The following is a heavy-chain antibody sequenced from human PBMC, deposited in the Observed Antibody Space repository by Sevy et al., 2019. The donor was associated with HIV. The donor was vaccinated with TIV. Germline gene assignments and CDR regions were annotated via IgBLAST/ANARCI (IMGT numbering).Heavy chain of an antibody. CDR2: IYHSGST. CDR1: GGSISSSNW. J-gene: IGHJ4*02. Sequence: SETLSLTCAVSGGSISSSNWWSWVRQPPGKGLEWIGEIYHSGSTNYNPSLKSRVTISVDKSKNQFSLELSSVTAADTAVYYCAREGYCSGASCYSPPFEYWGLGTLVTVSS. D-gene: IGHD2-15*01. V-gene: IGHV4-4*02. CDR3: AREGYCSGASCYSPPFEY.